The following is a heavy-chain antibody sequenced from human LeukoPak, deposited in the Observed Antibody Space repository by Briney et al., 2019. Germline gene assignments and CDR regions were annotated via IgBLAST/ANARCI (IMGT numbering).Heavy chain of an antibody. J-gene: IGHJ5*02. CDR3: ARDRGYYGSGSYYNPRWFDP. D-gene: IGHD3-10*01. Sequence: GGSLRLSCAASGFTFSSYWMHWVRQAPGKGLVWVSRINSDGSSTSYADSAKGRFTISRDNAKNTLYLQMNSLRAEDTAVYYCARDRGYYGSGSYYNPRWFDPWGQGTLVTVSS. V-gene: IGHV3-74*01. CDR2: INSDGSST. CDR1: GFTFSSYW.